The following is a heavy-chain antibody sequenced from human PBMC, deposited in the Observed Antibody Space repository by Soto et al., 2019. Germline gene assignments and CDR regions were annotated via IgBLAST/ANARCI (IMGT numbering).Heavy chain of an antibody. V-gene: IGHV1-3*01. D-gene: IGHD2-15*01. CDR1: GYTFTSYA. Sequence: ASVKVSCKASGYTFTSYAMHWVRQAPGQRLEWMGWINAGNGNTKYSQKFQGRVTITRDTSASTAYMELSSLRSEDTAVYYCASKALGYCSGGSCRDRNWFDPWGQGTLVTVSS. J-gene: IGHJ5*02. CDR3: ASKALGYCSGGSCRDRNWFDP. CDR2: INAGNGNT.